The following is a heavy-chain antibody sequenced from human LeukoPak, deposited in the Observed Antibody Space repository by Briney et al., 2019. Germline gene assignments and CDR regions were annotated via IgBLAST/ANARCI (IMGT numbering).Heavy chain of an antibody. CDR3: ARSGSSPPMSYFDY. V-gene: IGHV4-59*01. CDR1: GGSISSYY. D-gene: IGHD6-6*01. CDR2: IYYSGST. J-gene: IGHJ4*02. Sequence: SETLSLTCTVSGGSISSYYWSWVRQPPGKGLEWVGYIYYSGSTNYNPSLKSRVTISVDKSKNQFSLKLSSVTAADTAVYYCARSGSSPPMSYFDYWGQGTLVTVSS.